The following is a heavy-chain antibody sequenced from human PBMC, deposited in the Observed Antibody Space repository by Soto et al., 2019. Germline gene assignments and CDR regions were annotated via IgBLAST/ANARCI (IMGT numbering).Heavy chain of an antibody. Sequence: EVQLLESGGGLVQPGGSLRLSCAASGFPFNNYAMSWVRQAPGKGLEWVSGITASGADTYYADSVKGRFTISRDKSENTLSLQMNSLRAEDMAVYYCAKLSRYSIRWLYYFDYWGQGTLVTVSS. CDR2: ITASGADT. V-gene: IGHV3-23*01. D-gene: IGHD5-18*01. CDR3: AKLSRYSIRWLYYFDY. CDR1: GFPFNNYA. J-gene: IGHJ4*02.